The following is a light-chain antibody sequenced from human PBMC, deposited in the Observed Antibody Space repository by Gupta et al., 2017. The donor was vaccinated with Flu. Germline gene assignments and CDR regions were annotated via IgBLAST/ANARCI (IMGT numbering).Light chain of an antibody. CDR1: SGVNVRTYR. V-gene: IGLV5-45*02. CDR2: YKTDSDK. CDR3: MIWHSSAYV. J-gene: IGLJ1*01. Sequence: QAVLTQPPSRSASHGASASLTCTLRSGVNVRTYRIYWYQQKPRSPPQHLLRYKTDSDKQQGSGVPSRFSGSKDASANAGILLISGLQSEDEADYYCMIWHSSAYVFGTGTKVTVL.